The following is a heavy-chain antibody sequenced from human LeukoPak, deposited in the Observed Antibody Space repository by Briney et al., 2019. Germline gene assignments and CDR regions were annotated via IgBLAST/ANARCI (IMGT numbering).Heavy chain of an antibody. CDR2: IPYDGSNK. CDR3: AKGELLLDY. V-gene: IGHV3-30*04. J-gene: IGHJ4*02. CDR1: GFTFSSYA. Sequence: GGSLRLSCAASGFTFSSYAMHWVRQAPGKGLEWVAVIPYDGSNKYYADSVKGRFTISRDNSKNTLYLQMNSLRAEDTAVYYCAKGELLLDYWGQGTLVTVSS. D-gene: IGHD1-26*01.